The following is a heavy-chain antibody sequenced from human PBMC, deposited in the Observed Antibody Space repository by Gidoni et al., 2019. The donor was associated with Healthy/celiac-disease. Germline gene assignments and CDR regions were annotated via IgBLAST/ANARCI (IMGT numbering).Heavy chain of an antibody. CDR2: ISYDGSNK. D-gene: IGHD3-3*01. Sequence: QVQLVESGGGVVQPGRSLRLSCAASGFTISSYAMHWVRQAPGKGLEWVAVISYDGSNKYYADSVKGRFTISRDNSKNTLYLQMNSLRAEDTAVYYCASSKPFLEWLYGMDVWGQGTTVTVSS. CDR3: ASSKPFLEWLYGMDV. CDR1: GFTISSYA. J-gene: IGHJ6*02. V-gene: IGHV3-30-3*01.